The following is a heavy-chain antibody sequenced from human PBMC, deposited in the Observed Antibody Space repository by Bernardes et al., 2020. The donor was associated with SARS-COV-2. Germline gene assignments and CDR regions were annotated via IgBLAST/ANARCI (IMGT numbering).Heavy chain of an antibody. CDR2: MYYSGST. V-gene: IGHV4-39*01. J-gene: IGHJ4*02. D-gene: IGHD3-3*01. CDR3: ARHLLKRITIFGVDPDMGPFFDY. Sequence: SPTLSLTCTVSCGSIRSSSCSWGLLRQPPWKGLEWLGSMYYSGSTYYNPSLKSRVTISVDTSKNQFSLKLSSVTAADTAVYYCARHLLKRITIFGVDPDMGPFFDYWGQGTLVTVSS. CDR1: CGSIRSSSCS.